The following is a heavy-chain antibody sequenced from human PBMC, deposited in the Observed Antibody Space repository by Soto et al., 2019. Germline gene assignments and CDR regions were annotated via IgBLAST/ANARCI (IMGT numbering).Heavy chain of an antibody. CDR1: GITFSSYA. D-gene: IGHD1-26*01. CDR2: ISYDGSNK. Sequence: GGSLRLTGAAAGITFSSYAMHWVSQVPGKGLEWVAVISYDGSNKYYADSVKGRFTISRDNSKNTLYLQMNSLRAEDTAVYYCAGESGSYYGTLLGWGQGTLVTVSS. V-gene: IGHV3-30-3*01. CDR3: AGESGSYYGTLLG. J-gene: IGHJ4*02.